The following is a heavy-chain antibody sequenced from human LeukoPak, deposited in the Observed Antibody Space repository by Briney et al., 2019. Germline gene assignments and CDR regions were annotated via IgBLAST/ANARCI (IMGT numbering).Heavy chain of an antibody. D-gene: IGHD4-11*01. CDR3: ARDLQVTTGYYFDY. CDR1: GFTFSSYG. V-gene: IGHV3-48*01. CDR2: ITSSSSTI. Sequence: PGGSLRLSCAASGFTFSSYGIHWVRQAPGEGLEWVSYITSSSSTIYYADSVKGRFTISRDNAKNSLYLQMNSLRAEDTAVYYCARDLQVTTGYYFDYWGQGTLVTVSS. J-gene: IGHJ4*02.